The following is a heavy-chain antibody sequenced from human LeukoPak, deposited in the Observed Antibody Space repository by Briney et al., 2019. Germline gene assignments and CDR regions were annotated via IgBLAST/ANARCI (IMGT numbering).Heavy chain of an antibody. Sequence: SETLSLTCAVYGGSFSGYYWSWIRQPPGKGLGWIGEINHSGSTNYNPSLKSRVTISVDTSKNQFSLKLSSVTAADTAVYYCARFPHFDWFYFDYWGQGTLVTVSS. CDR2: INHSGST. J-gene: IGHJ4*02. CDR1: GGSFSGYY. D-gene: IGHD3-9*01. V-gene: IGHV4-34*01. CDR3: ARFPHFDWFYFDY.